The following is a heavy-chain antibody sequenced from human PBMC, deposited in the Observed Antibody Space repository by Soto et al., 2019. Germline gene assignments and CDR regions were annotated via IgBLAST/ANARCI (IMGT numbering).Heavy chain of an antibody. D-gene: IGHD6-19*01. CDR1: GFTFNTYW. CDR3: GSFRKVAAIDY. J-gene: IGHJ4*02. CDR2: IKPDGSET. V-gene: IGHV3-7*01. Sequence: PGGSLRLSCAASGFTFNTYWMTWVRQAPGQGLEWVANIKPDGSETYYLDSVKGRFTISRDSARDSVHLQMNVLRAEDTALYYCGSFRKVAAIDYWGRGTLVTVSS.